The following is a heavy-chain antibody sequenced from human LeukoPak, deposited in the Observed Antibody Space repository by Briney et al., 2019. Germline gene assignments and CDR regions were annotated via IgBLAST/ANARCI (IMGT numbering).Heavy chain of an antibody. V-gene: IGHV1-2*02. D-gene: IGHD2-15*01. CDR1: GYTFTGYY. CDR2: INPNSGGT. J-gene: IGHJ6*02. CDR3: ARLGYCSGGSCYYYGMDV. Sequence: ASVKVSCKASGYTFTGYYMHWVRQAPGQGLEWMGWINPNSGGTNYAQKFQGRVTMTRDTSISTAYMELSRLRSDDTAVYYCARLGYCSGGSCYYYGMDVWGQGTTVTVSS.